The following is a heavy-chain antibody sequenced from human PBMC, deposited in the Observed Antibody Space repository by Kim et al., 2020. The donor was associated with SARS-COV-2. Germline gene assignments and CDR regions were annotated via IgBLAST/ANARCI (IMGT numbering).Heavy chain of an antibody. Sequence: NPSLKGRVTISLDTSKNQFSLRLSSVTAADTAGYCCAPGEGYSSSGKDYWGQGTLVTVSS. V-gene: IGHV4-39*01. D-gene: IGHD6-13*01. CDR3: APGEGYSSSGKDY. J-gene: IGHJ4*02.